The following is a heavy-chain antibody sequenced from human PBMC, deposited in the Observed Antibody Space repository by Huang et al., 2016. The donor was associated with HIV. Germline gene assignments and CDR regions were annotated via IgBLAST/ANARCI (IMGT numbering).Heavy chain of an antibody. Sequence: EVQLVESGGGLVKPGGSLRLSCATSGFTFRSHSMNWVRQAPGKGLELVAGICSDNAYVYYADSVKGRFTISRDNAESAVCLQMNGLRAEDTAVYYCTRDNLGGSGWDMDYWGQGALVTVSS. CDR3: TRDNLGGSGWDMDY. CDR2: ICSDNAYV. J-gene: IGHJ4*02. V-gene: IGHV3-21*01. CDR1: GFTFRSHS. D-gene: IGHD6-19*01.